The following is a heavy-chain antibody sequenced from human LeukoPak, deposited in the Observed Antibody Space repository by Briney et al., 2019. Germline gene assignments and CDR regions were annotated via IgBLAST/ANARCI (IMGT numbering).Heavy chain of an antibody. CDR2: IYYGRST. D-gene: IGHD3-16*01. Sequence: PSETLSLTCSVSGGSISSGSYYWGWIRQPPGKGLEWIGSIYYGRSTYFNPSLKSRVTISVDTSKNQFSLKLSSVTAPDTAVYYCVRHAGSGFGELAFHYWGQGTLVTVSS. CDR1: GGSISSGSYY. CDR3: VRHAGSGFGELAFHY. V-gene: IGHV4-39*01. J-gene: IGHJ4*02.